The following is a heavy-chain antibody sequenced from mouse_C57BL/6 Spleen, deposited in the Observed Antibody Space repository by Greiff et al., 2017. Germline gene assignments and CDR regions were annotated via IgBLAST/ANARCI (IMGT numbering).Heavy chain of an antibody. CDR3: APNWDGDYAMDY. CDR2: IHPNSGST. Sequence: QVQLQQPGAELVKPGASVKLSCKASGYTFTSYWMHWVKQRPGQGLEWIGMIHPNSGSTNYNEKFKSKATLTVDKSSSTAYMQLSSLTSEDSAVYYCAPNWDGDYAMDYWGQGTSVTVSS. V-gene: IGHV1-64*01. J-gene: IGHJ4*01. CDR1: GYTFTSYW. D-gene: IGHD4-1*01.